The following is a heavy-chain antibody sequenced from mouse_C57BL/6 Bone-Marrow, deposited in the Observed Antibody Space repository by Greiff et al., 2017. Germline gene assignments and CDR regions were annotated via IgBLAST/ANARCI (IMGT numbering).Heavy chain of an antibody. V-gene: IGHV1-81*01. J-gene: IGHJ1*03. CDR3: ARSGAYYSKGWYFDV. CDR2: IYPRSGNT. Sequence: QVHVKQSGAELARPGASVKLSCKASGYTFTSYGISWVKQRTGQGLEWIGEIYPRSGNTYYNEKFKGKATLTADKSFSTAYMELRSLTSEYSAVYVCARSGAYYSKGWYFDVWGTGTTVTVSS. CDR1: GYTFTSYG. D-gene: IGHD2-5*01.